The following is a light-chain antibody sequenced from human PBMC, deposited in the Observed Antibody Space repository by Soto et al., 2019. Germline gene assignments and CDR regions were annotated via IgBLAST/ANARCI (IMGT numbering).Light chain of an antibody. Sequence: EIVLTQSPGTLSLSPGERATLSCRASQSVSSSYLAWYQQKPGQAPRLLIYGASSRATGIPDRFNGSGSGTDFTLTISRLEPEDFAVYYCQQYGSSPYTFGQGTKLEIK. V-gene: IGKV3-20*01. CDR3: QQYGSSPYT. CDR2: GAS. J-gene: IGKJ2*01. CDR1: QSVSSSY.